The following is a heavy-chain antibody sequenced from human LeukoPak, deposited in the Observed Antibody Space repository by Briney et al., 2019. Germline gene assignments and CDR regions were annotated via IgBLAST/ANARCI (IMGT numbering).Heavy chain of an antibody. CDR2: IYYSGST. J-gene: IGHJ4*02. D-gene: IGHD2-21*02. CDR3: ARHCGGDCFPSLDH. CDR1: GGSISSDDYY. V-gene: IGHV4-31*03. Sequence: SQTLSLTCTVSGGSISSDDYYWSWIRQHPGKGLEWIGYIYYSGSTYYNPSLKSRLTLSVDTSKNQLSLKLSSVTAADTAVYYCARHCGGDCFPSLDHWGQGTLVTVSS.